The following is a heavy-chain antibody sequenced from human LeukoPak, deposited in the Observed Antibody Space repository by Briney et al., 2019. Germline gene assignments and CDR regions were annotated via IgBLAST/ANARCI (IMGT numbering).Heavy chain of an antibody. D-gene: IGHD6-13*01. CDR3: ATGHSSSWYYFDL. CDR1: GGSFSGYY. V-gene: IGHV4-34*01. CDR2: INHSGST. Sequence: SETLSLTCAVYGGSFSGYYWSWIRQPPGKGLEWIGEINHSGSTNYNPSLKSRVTISVDTSKNQFSLKLSSVTAADTAVYYCATGHSSSWYYFDLWGQGTLVTVSS. J-gene: IGHJ4*02.